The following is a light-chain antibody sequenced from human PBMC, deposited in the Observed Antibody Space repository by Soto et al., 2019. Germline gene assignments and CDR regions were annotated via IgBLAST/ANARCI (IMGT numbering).Light chain of an antibody. J-gene: IGKJ3*01. Sequence: EIVLTQSPGTLSLSPGERATLSCRASQSVSSSYLAWYQQKPGQAPRLLIYGASGRATGIPDRFSGSGSGTDFTLTISRLEPEDFAVYYCQQYGSSPLFTFGPVNKVDIK. CDR1: QSVSSSY. CDR3: QQYGSSPLFT. V-gene: IGKV3-20*01. CDR2: GAS.